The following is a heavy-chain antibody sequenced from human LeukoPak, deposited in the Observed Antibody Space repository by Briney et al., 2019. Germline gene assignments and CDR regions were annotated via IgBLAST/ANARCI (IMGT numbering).Heavy chain of an antibody. D-gene: IGHD2-15*01. CDR2: IYYSGST. J-gene: IGHJ4*02. Sequence: PSETLSLTCTVSGGSISSYYWSWIRQPPGKGLEWIGYIYYSGSTNYNPSLKSRVTISVDTSKNQFSLKLSTVTAADTAVYYCDREGRGRFDYWGQGTLVTVSS. CDR3: DREGRGRFDY. CDR1: GGSISSYY. V-gene: IGHV4-59*01.